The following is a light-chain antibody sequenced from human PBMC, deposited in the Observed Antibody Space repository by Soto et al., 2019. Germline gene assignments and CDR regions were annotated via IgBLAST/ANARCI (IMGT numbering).Light chain of an antibody. CDR2: STT. CDR1: TGAVTSGHY. Sequence: QTVVTQEPSLTVSPGGTVTLTCGSSTGAVTSGHYPYWFQQKPGQAPRTLIYSTTNKHSWTPARFSGSLLGDNAALTLSGAQPEDEADYYCLLSYSGVGGVFDGGTQLTVL. J-gene: IGLJ2*01. CDR3: LLSYSGVGGV. V-gene: IGLV7-46*01.